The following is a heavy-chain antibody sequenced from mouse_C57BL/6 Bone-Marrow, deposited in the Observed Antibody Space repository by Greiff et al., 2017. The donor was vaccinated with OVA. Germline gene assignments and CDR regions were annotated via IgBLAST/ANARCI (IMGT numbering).Heavy chain of an antibody. V-gene: IGHV5-15*01. CDR1: GFTFSDYG. Sequence: EVHLVESGGGLVQPGGSLKLSCAASGFTFSDYGMAWVRQAPRKGPEWVAFISNLAYSIYYADTVTGRFTISRENAKNTLYLEMSSLRSEDTAMYYCARLSTGFAYWGQGTLVTVSA. CDR2: ISNLAYSI. CDR3: ARLSTGFAY. J-gene: IGHJ3*01.